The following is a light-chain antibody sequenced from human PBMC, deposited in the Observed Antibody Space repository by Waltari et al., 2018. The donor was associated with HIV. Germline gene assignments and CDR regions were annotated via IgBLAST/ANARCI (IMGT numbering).Light chain of an antibody. CDR2: EDD. V-gene: IGLV2-23*01. CDR3: CSYAGSTTWL. J-gene: IGLJ3*02. Sequence: SALTQPASVSGSPGQAITVSCTGSSSDVGSYNLVSWYQQHPGKAPKLMIYEDDKLPEGVSNRFSGSKSGNTASLTISGLQAEDEADYYCCSYAGSTTWLFGGGTKLTVL. CDR1: SSDVGSYNL.